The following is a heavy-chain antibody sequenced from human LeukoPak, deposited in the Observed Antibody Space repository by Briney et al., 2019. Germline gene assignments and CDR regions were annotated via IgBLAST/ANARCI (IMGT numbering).Heavy chain of an antibody. Sequence: ASVKVSCKLPGYTFTGSGISWVRPAPGQGLEWMGWPTASNGKPNNAQTLQGSVTITPDTTTSTAYMALRSLRSDDTAVYYCARFLSVVHYDAADLEAAFDICGQGTMVTVSS. V-gene: IGHV1-18*01. D-gene: IGHD3-22*01. J-gene: IGHJ3*02. CDR1: GYTFTGSG. CDR3: ARFLSVVHYDAADLEAAFDI. CDR2: PTASNGKP.